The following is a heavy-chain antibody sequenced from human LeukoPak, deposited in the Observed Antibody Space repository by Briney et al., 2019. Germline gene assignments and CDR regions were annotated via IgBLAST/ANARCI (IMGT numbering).Heavy chain of an antibody. CDR2: VYYSGST. CDR3: ARGSGSSGYWY. J-gene: IGHJ4*02. D-gene: IGHD3-22*01. Sequence: PSEALSLTCTVSGGSISSYYWSWIRQPPGKGLEWIGYVYYSGSTNYNPSLKSRVTISVDTSKNQFSLKLSSVTVADTAVYYCARGSGSSGYWYWGQGTLVTVSS. V-gene: IGHV4-59*01. CDR1: GGSISSYY.